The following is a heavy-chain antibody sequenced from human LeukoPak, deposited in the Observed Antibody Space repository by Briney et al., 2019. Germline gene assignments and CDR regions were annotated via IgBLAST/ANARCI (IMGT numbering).Heavy chain of an antibody. V-gene: IGHV1-69*13. CDR2: IIPIFGTA. CDR1: GGTFSSYA. J-gene: IGHJ4*02. D-gene: IGHD3-22*01. Sequence: GASVKVSCKASGGTFSSYAISWVRQAPGQGLEWMGGIIPIFGTANYAQKFQGRVTITADESTSTAYMELSSLRSEDTAVYYCARDLVYKKDSSGYGWGQGTLVTVSS. CDR3: ARDLVYKKDSSGYG.